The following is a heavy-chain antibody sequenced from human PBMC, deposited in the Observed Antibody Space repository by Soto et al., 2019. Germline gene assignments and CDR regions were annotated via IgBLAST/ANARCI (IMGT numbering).Heavy chain of an antibody. Sequence: SETLSLTCTVSGVSISRYYWSWIRQPPGKGLEWIGYIYYSGSTNYNPSLKSRVPISGDTSKIQFSLKLSSVTAGDTAVYYCARHRRSSNYDYYCYMEVWGKGTTVTVSS. CDR3: ARHRRSSNYDYYCYMEV. D-gene: IGHD4-4*01. CDR1: GVSISRYY. J-gene: IGHJ6*03. CDR2: IYYSGST. V-gene: IGHV4-59*08.